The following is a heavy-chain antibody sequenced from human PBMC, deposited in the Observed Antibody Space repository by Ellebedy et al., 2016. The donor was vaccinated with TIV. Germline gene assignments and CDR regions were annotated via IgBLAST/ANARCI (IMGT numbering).Heavy chain of an antibody. CDR3: VRWGEF. Sequence: GESLKISCAASGFTVTTNYMNWVRQAPGKGLVWVSRIYVDGSGITYADSVKGRFTISRDNAKSTLYLEMNSLRVEDTAVYYCVRWGEFWGQGTLVTVSS. CDR1: GFTVTTNY. CDR2: IYVDGSGI. V-gene: IGHV3-74*01. D-gene: IGHD3-16*01. J-gene: IGHJ4*02.